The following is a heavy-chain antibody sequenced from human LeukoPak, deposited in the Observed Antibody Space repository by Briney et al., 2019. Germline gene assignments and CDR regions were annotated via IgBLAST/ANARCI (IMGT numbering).Heavy chain of an antibody. CDR1: GYTFTSYD. CDR2: MNPNSGNT. CDR3: ARGQSLNACSGGLCHLVY. Sequence: WASVKVSCKASGYTFTSYDINWVRQATGQGLEWMGWMNPNSGNTGYAQKFQGRVTMTRNTSISTAYMELSSLRSEDTAVYYCARGQSLNACSGGLCHLVYWGQGTLVTVSS. V-gene: IGHV1-8*01. D-gene: IGHD2-15*01. J-gene: IGHJ4*02.